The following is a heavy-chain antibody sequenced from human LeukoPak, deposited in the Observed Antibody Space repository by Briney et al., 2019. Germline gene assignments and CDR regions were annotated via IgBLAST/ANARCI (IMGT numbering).Heavy chain of an antibody. J-gene: IGHJ4*02. D-gene: IGHD2-15*01. V-gene: IGHV1-2*06. CDR1: GYTFTGYY. Sequence: ASVKVSCKASGYTFTGYYMHWVRQAPGQGLEWMGRINPNGGGTNYAQKFQGRVTMTRDTSISTAYMELSRLRSDDTAVYYCAREGSGGSCYWPWGQGTLVTVSS. CDR2: INPNGGGT. CDR3: AREGSGGSCYWP.